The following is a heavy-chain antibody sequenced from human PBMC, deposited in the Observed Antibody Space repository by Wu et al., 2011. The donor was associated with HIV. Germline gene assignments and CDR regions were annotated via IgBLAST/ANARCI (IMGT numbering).Heavy chain of an antibody. V-gene: IGHV1-18*01. CDR3: AREESSLTRVSSYFYGMDV. D-gene: IGHD5/OR15-5a*01. CDR2: ISAYNGDT. Sequence: EWMGWISAYNGDTNYAQKLQGRVTMTTDTSTSTAYMELKSLRFDDTAVYYCAREESSLTRVSSYFYGMDVWGQGTTVTVSS. J-gene: IGHJ6*02.